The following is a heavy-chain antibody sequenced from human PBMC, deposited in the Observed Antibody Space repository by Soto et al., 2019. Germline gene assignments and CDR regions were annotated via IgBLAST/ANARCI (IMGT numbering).Heavy chain of an antibody. J-gene: IGHJ6*02. Sequence: QVQLLQSGSEVKKPGSSVKVSCKASVGTLSSYAISWVRQVPGQGREWMGGIMPIFGTPDYAQKFQGRVTITADESTSIAYMDLSRLRSEDTGVYYCARDNDRPQLGGNYYYIMDVWGQGTTVTVSS. V-gene: IGHV1-69*12. CDR3: ARDNDRPQLGGNYYYIMDV. D-gene: IGHD1-1*01. CDR1: VGTLSSYA. CDR2: IMPIFGTP.